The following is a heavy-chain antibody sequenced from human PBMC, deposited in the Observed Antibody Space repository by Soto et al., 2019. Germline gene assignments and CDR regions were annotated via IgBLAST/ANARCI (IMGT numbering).Heavy chain of an antibody. J-gene: IGHJ4*01. CDR1: IASSTIND. CDR3: AREAGGPYDH. D-gene: IGHD2-15*01. V-gene: IGHV4-59*01. Sequence: KTSETLALAGTVCIASSTINDGSWIRQAPGKGLEWIGYIYYSGRTTYNPSLKSRVTMSADTSKDQFSLKLNSVTAADTAVYYCAREAGGPYDHWGPRLLVIVSS. CDR2: IYYSGRT.